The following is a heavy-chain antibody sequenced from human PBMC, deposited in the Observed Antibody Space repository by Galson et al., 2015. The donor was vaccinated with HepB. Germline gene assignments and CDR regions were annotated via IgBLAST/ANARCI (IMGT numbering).Heavy chain of an antibody. J-gene: IGHJ4*02. D-gene: IGHD4-17*01. CDR3: VRDYPRMG. Sequence: SLRLSCAASGFTFSSYAMSWVCQAPGQGLEWVSAISGSGGSTYYADSVKGRFTITRDNSKNTLYLQMSSLRAEDTAVYYCVRDYPRMGWGQGTLVTVSS. CDR2: ISGSGGST. V-gene: IGHV3-23*01. CDR1: GFTFSSYA.